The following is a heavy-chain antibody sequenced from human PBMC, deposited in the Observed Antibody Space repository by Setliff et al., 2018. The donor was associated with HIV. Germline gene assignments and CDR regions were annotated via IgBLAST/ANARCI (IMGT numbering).Heavy chain of an antibody. CDR2: INPSGGST. CDR3: ARAGKRITIFGVVIIPVRVGDYFDY. V-gene: IGHV1-46*03. D-gene: IGHD3-3*01. CDR1: GYTFTSYY. Sequence: GASVKVSCKASGYTFTSYYMHWVRQAPGQGLEWMGIINPSGGSTSYAQKFQGRVTMTRDTSTSTVYMELSSLRSEGTAVYYCARAGKRITIFGVVIIPVRVGDYFDYWGQGTLVTSPQ. J-gene: IGHJ4*02.